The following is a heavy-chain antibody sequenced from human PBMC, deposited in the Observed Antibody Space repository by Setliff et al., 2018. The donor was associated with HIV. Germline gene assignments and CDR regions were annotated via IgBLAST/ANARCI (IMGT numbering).Heavy chain of an antibody. J-gene: IGHJ4*02. CDR3: AKDPYSGTFTLYYFDY. CDR1: GFTFSSYA. CDR2: SSGSGGST. V-gene: IGHV3-23*01. Sequence: LRLSCAASGFTFSSYAMSWVRQAPGKGLEWVSASSGSGGSTYYADSVKGRFTISRDNSKNTLYLQMNSLRVEDTAIYYCAKDPYSGTFTLYYFDYWGQGTLVTVSS. D-gene: IGHD1-26*01.